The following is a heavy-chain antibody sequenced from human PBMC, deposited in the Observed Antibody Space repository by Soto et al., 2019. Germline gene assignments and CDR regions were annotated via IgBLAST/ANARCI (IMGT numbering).Heavy chain of an antibody. Sequence: QVQLVQSGAEVKKPGASVKVSCKASGFTFTSYAMHWVRQAPGQRLEWMGWINAANGNTKYSQKLQARVTITRDTSASTAYMELSSLRSEDTAVYYCARDVGGYCSGGSCYPGWFDPWGQGTLVTVSS. V-gene: IGHV1-3*01. CDR2: INAANGNT. D-gene: IGHD2-15*01. CDR1: GFTFTSYA. J-gene: IGHJ5*02. CDR3: ARDVGGYCSGGSCYPGWFDP.